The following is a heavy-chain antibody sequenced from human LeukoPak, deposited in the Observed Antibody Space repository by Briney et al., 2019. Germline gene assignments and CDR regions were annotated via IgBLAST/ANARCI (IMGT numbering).Heavy chain of an antibody. CDR1: GFTFSSYG. J-gene: IGHJ4*02. D-gene: IGHD5-12*01. Sequence: GRSLRLSCAASGFTFSSYGMQWFRQAPDKGLEWVAAISNDGSNKYYADSVKGRFTISRDNSKNTLYLQMNSLRTEDTAVYYCAKVDIVATIDAGRLVDYWGQGTLVTVSS. V-gene: IGHV3-30*18. CDR3: AKVDIVATIDAGRLVDY. CDR2: ISNDGSNK.